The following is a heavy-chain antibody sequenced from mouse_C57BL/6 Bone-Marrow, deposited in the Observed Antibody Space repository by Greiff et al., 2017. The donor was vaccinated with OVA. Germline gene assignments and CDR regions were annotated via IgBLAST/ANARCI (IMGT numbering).Heavy chain of an antibody. D-gene: IGHD1-1*01. CDR2: IDPETGGT. J-gene: IGHJ2*01. CDR1: GYTFTDYE. CDR3: TRPNYYGSSYDY. Sequence: VQVVESGAELVRPGASVTLSCKASGYTFTDYEMHWVKQTPVHGLEWIGAIDPETGGTAYNQKFKGKAILTADKSSSTAYMELRSLTSEDSAVYYCTRPNYYGSSYDYWGQGTTLTVSS. V-gene: IGHV1-15*01.